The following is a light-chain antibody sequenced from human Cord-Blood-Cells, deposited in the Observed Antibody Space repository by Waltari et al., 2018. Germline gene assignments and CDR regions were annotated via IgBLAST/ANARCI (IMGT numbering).Light chain of an antibody. V-gene: IGLV1-40*01. Sequence: QSVLTPPPSVSGAPGQRVTLPCTGSSSNIGAGYDGHRYQQLPGTAPKLLIYGNSNRPSGVPDRFSGSKSGTSASLAITGLQAEDEADYYCQSYDSSLSGYVFGTGTKVTVL. CDR2: GNS. CDR1: SSNIGAGYD. J-gene: IGLJ1*01. CDR3: QSYDSSLSGYV.